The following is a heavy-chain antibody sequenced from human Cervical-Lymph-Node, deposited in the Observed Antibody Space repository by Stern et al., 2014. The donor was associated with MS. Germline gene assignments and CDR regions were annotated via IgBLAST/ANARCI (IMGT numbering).Heavy chain of an antibody. J-gene: IGHJ5*02. V-gene: IGHV3-11*01. CDR2: ITSSGTTI. CDR3: ATLVGITWFDP. D-gene: IGHD2-8*02. CDR1: GFTFSDYY. Sequence: QVQLVQSGGGLVKPGGSLRLSCAASGFTFSDYYMSWIRQAPGKRLEWISYITSSGTTIYYADSVKGRFTISRDNAKNSLYLQMNSLRAEDTAVYYCATLVGITWFDPWGQGTLVTVSS.